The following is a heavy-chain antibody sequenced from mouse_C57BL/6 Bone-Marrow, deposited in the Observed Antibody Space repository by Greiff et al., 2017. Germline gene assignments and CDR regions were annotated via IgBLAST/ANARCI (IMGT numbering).Heavy chain of an antibody. Sequence: QVQLKQSGAELVRPGTSVKVSCKASGYAFTNYLIEWVKQRPGQGLEWIGVINPGSGGTNYNEKFKGKETLTADKSSSTAYMQLSSLTSEDSAVYFCARAYYYGSRGYFDVWGTGTTVTVSS. V-gene: IGHV1-54*01. CDR3: ARAYYYGSRGYFDV. J-gene: IGHJ1*03. CDR2: INPGSGGT. CDR1: GYAFTNYL. D-gene: IGHD1-1*01.